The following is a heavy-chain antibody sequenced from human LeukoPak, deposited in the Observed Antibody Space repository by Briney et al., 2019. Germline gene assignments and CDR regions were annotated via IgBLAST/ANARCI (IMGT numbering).Heavy chain of an antibody. Sequence: GGSLRLSCAASGFSVSNNYMSWVRQAPGRGLEWVSAIYSGGNTHYADSVRGRFTISRDNSKNTLYLQMDRLSDEDPAIYYCARDPSPFHSWGQGTLVTVSS. CDR1: GFSVSNNY. CDR3: ARDPSPFHS. CDR2: IYSGGNT. V-gene: IGHV3-53*01. J-gene: IGHJ4*02.